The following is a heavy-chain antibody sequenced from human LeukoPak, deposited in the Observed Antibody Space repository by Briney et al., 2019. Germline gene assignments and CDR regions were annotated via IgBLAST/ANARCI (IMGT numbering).Heavy chain of an antibody. J-gene: IGHJ6*03. CDR2: FDPEDGET. V-gene: IGHV1-24*01. CDR1: GYTLTELS. D-gene: IGHD2-2*01. CDR3: ATDQYCSSTSCPPPYYYYMDV. Sequence: ASVKVSCKVSGYTLTELSMHWVRQAPGKGLEWMGGFDPEDGETIYAQKFQGRVTMTEDTSTDTAYMELSSLRSEDTAVYYCATDQYCSSTSCPPPYYYYMDVWGKGTTVTVSS.